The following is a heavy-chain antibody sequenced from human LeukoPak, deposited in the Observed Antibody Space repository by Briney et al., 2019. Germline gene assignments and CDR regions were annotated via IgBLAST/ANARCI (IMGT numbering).Heavy chain of an antibody. J-gene: IGHJ4*02. CDR2: IYYGGST. D-gene: IGHD1-26*01. CDR1: GGSISSYY. CDR3: ARESENGTFDY. V-gene: IGHV4-59*01. Sequence: PSETLSLTCTVSGGSISSYYWSWIRQPPGKGLEWIGYIYYGGSTNYNPSLKSRVTISVDTSKNQFSLKLSSVTAADTAVYYCARESENGTFDYWGQGTLVTVSS.